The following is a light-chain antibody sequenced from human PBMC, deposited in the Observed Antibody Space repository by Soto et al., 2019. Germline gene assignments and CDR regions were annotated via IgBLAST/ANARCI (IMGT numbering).Light chain of an antibody. V-gene: IGKV1-27*01. Sequence: DIQITKSPSSLSASVGDRVTITCRASQGIINYLAWYQQKPGKVPRLLIYEASALQSGVPSRFSGSGFGTDVSLTITSLQPEDVATYYCQKYDSVPRTFGPGTKVEIK. CDR3: QKYDSVPRT. CDR1: QGIINY. CDR2: EAS. J-gene: IGKJ1*01.